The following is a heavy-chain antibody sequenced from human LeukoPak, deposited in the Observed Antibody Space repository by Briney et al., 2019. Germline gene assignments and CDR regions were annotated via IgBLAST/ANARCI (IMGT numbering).Heavy chain of an antibody. V-gene: IGHV1-3*01. D-gene: IGHD3-9*01. CDR3: ARDGAPLRYFDWTEDGFDP. Sequence: ASVKVSCKASGYTFTSYAMHWVRQAPGQRLEWMGWINAGNGNTKYSQKFRGRVTITRDTSASTAYMELSSLRSEDTAVYYCARDGAPLRYFDWTEDGFDPWGQGTLVTVSS. CDR1: GYTFTSYA. J-gene: IGHJ5*02. CDR2: INAGNGNT.